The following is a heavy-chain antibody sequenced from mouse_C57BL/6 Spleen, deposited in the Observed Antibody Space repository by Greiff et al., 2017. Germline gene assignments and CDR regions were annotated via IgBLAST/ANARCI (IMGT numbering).Heavy chain of an antibody. Sequence: EVQLVESGGGLVKPGGSLKLSCEASGFTFSSYAMSWVRQTPEKRLEWVATISAGGSYTYYPDNIKGRYTISRDNAKNNLYLQMSHLKSEDTAMYYWAREDYGKGFYYWGQGTTLTVSS. CDR3: AREDYGKGFYY. CDR1: GFTFSSYA. D-gene: IGHD2-1*01. V-gene: IGHV5-4*01. J-gene: IGHJ2*01. CDR2: ISAGGSYT.